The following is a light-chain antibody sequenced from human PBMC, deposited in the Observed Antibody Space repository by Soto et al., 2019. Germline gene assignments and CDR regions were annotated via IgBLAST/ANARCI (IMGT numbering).Light chain of an antibody. V-gene: IGKV1-9*01. CDR2: AAS. Sequence: IHLTQSPSSLSALVGDRVTITCRASQGINSDLAWYQQKPGKAPKLLMYAASTLQGGVPSRFSGSGSGTDFTLTISSLQPEDLATDYCQQLNTYPRTFGPGTKVDSK. CDR3: QQLNTYPRT. J-gene: IGKJ3*01. CDR1: QGINSD.